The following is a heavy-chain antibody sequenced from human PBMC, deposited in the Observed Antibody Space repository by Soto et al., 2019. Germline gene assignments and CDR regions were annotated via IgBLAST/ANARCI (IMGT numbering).Heavy chain of an antibody. V-gene: IGHV1-69*02. CDR2: IIPILGIA. J-gene: IGHJ4*02. D-gene: IGHD6-25*01. CDR1: GGTFSSYT. CDR3: ASTAAHLDSSVVVLENY. Sequence: ASVKVSCKASGGTFSSYTISWVRQAPGQGLEWMGRIIPILGIANYAQKFQGRVTITADKSTSTAYMELSSLRSEDTAVYYCASTAAHLDSSVVVLENYWGQGTLVTVSS.